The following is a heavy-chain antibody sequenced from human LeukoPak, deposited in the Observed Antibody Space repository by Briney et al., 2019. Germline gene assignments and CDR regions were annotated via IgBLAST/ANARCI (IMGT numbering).Heavy chain of an antibody. J-gene: IGHJ6*02. D-gene: IGHD3-16*01. V-gene: IGHV1-69*13. CDR1: GGTFSSYA. CDR3: ARVHLGGTYGMDV. CDR2: IIPIFGTA. Sequence: SVKVSCKASGGTFSSYAISWVRQAPGQGLEWMGGIIPIFGTANYAQKFQGRVTITADESTSTAYMELSSLRSEDTAVYYCARVHLGGTYGMDVWGQGTTVTVSS.